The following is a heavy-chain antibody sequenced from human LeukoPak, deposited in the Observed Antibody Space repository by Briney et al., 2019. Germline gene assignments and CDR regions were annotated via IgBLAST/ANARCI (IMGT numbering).Heavy chain of an antibody. J-gene: IGHJ3*02. CDR3: ARPKKWVLKGAFDI. CDR2: INHSGST. Sequence: PSETLSLTCAVYGGSFSGYYWSWIRQPPGKGLEWIGEINHSGSTNYNPSLKSRVTISVDTSKNQFSLKLSSVTAADTAVYYCARPKKWVLKGAFDIWGQGTMVTVSS. V-gene: IGHV4-34*01. D-gene: IGHD1-26*01. CDR1: GGSFSGYY.